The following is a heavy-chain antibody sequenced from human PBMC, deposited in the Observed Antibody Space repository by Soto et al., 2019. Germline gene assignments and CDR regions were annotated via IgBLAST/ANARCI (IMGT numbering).Heavy chain of an antibody. Sequence: VQLVESGGGVVQPGRSLRLSCAASGFTFSSYGMHWVRQAPGKGLEWVAVISYDGSNKYYADSVKGRFTISRDNSKNTLYLQMNSLRAEDTAVYYCAKERKGFLEWLSNHNWFDPWGQGTLVTVSS. J-gene: IGHJ5*02. D-gene: IGHD3-3*01. CDR2: ISYDGSNK. CDR1: GFTFSSYG. V-gene: IGHV3-30*18. CDR3: AKERKGFLEWLSNHNWFDP.